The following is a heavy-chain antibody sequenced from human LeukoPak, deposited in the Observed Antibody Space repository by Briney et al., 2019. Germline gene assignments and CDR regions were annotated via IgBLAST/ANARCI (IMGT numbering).Heavy chain of an antibody. CDR3: ARGESRFLEWLSLYYFDY. CDR2: IKQDGSEK. D-gene: IGHD3-3*01. CDR1: GFTFSSYW. V-gene: IGHV3-7*01. Sequence: PGGSLRLSCAASGFTFSSYWMSWVRQAPGKGLEWVANIKQDGSEKYYVDSVKGRFTISRDNAKNSLYLQMNSLRAEDTAVYYCARGESRFLEWLSLYYFDYWGQGTLVTVSS. J-gene: IGHJ4*02.